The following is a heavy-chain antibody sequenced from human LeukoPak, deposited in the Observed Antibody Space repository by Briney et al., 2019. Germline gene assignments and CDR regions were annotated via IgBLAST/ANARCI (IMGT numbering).Heavy chain of an antibody. CDR1: GYTFTSYG. CDR2: ISTYNGNT. CDR3: ARDHCSGGNCYDY. D-gene: IGHD2-15*01. J-gene: IGHJ4*02. Sequence: ASVKVSCKASGYTFTSYGISWVRQAPGQGLEWMGWISTYNGNTNYAQKFQGRVTTTTDTSTSTAYMELRSLRSDDTAVYYCARDHCSGGNCYDYWGQGTLVTVSS. V-gene: IGHV1-18*01.